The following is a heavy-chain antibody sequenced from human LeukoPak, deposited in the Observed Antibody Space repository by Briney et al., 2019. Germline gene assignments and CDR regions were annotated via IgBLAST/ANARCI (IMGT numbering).Heavy chain of an antibody. CDR1: GYSFTSYW. CDR3: ARTRMGAAADPFDY. J-gene: IGHJ4*02. CDR2: IYPGDSDT. V-gene: IGHV5-51*01. Sequence: GASLQISCKGSGYSFTSYWIGWVRQLPGKGLEWMGIIYPGDSDTRYSPSFQGQVTISADKSISTAYLQWSSLKASDTAMYYCARTRMGAAADPFDYWGQGTLVTVSS. D-gene: IGHD6-13*01.